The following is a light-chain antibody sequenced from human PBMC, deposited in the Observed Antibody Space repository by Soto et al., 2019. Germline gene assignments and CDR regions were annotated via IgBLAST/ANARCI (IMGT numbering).Light chain of an antibody. V-gene: IGLV2-11*01. J-gene: IGLJ3*02. CDR3: QSYDIRLSSWV. Sequence: QSALTQPRSVSGSPGQSVTISCTGTNSDIGNYNYVSWYQQHPGKAPKVMIYDVSKRPSGVPDRFSGSKSGNTASLTISGLQAEDEADYYCQSYDIRLSSWVFGGGTKVTVL. CDR2: DVS. CDR1: NSDIGNYNY.